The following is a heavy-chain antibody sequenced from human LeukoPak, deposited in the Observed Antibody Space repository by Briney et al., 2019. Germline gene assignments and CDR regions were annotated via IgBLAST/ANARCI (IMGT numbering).Heavy chain of an antibody. CDR2: IYNSGST. CDR1: GGSISSYY. D-gene: IGHD3-22*01. Sequence: SETLSLTCTVSGGSISSYYWSWIRQPPGKGLEWIGYIYNSGSTSYNPSLKSRVTISIDTSKNQFSLKLSSVTAADTAVYYCARVVVDSSEDYFDYWGQGTLVTVSS. J-gene: IGHJ4*02. CDR3: ARVVVDSSEDYFDY. V-gene: IGHV4-59*01.